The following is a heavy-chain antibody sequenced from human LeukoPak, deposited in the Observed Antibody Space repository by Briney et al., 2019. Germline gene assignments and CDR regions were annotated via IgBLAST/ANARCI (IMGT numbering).Heavy chain of an antibody. J-gene: IGHJ3*02. V-gene: IGHV3-66*01. CDR2: IYSGGST. CDR3: ARGVQYYYDSSGSHDAFDI. CDR1: GFTVSSNY. D-gene: IGHD3-22*01. Sequence: PGGSLRLSCAASGFTVSSNYMSWVRQAPGKGLEWVSVIYSGGSTYYADSVKGRFTISRDNSKNTLYLQMNSLRAEDTAVYYCARGVQYYYDSSGSHDAFDIWGQGTMVTVSS.